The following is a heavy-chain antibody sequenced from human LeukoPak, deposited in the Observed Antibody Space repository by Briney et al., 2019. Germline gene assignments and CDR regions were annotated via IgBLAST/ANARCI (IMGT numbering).Heavy chain of an antibody. D-gene: IGHD6-6*01. V-gene: IGHV4-59*01. J-gene: IGHJ4*02. CDR1: GGSISSYY. CDR3: AGFSSIAARFDY. Sequence: SETLSLTCTVSGGSISSYYWSWIRQPPGKGLEWIGYIHYSGSTNYNPSLKSRVTISVDTSKNQFSLKLSSVTAADTAVYYCAGFSSIAARFDYWGQGTLVTVSS. CDR2: IHYSGST.